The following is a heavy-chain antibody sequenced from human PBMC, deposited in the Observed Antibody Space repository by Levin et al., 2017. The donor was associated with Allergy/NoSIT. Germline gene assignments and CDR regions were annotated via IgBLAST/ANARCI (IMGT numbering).Heavy chain of an antibody. J-gene: IGHJ4*02. CDR3: ASGRPSPYI. Sequence: SVKVSCKPSGGTFSGHGIGWVRQAPGQGLEWMGAIIFGTPNYARKFQGRVAITADESLTTTYIELSSVTSEDTAVYYCASGRPSPYIWGQGTLVTVSS. V-gene: IGHV1-69*13. D-gene: IGHD3-16*01. CDR1: GGTFSGHG. CDR2: IIFGTP.